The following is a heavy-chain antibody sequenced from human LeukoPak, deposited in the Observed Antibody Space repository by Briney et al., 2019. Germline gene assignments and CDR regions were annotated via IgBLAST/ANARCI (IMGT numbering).Heavy chain of an antibody. D-gene: IGHD2-15*01. J-gene: IGHJ4*01. CDR2: ISSSSSYI. Sequence: GGSLRLSCAASGFTFSSYSMNWVRQAPGKGLEWVSSISSSSSYIYYADSVKGRFTISRDNAKNTLYLQMNSLRAEDTAVYYCARHRSGWSFDYWGHGTLVTVSS. CDR3: ARHRSGWSFDY. CDR1: GFTFSSYS. V-gene: IGHV3-21*01.